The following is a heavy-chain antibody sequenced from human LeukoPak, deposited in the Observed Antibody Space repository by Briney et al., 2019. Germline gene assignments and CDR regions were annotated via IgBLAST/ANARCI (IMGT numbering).Heavy chain of an antibody. CDR3: AREYSSSSGRSFDY. V-gene: IGHV3-48*01. CDR1: RFTFSTYS. D-gene: IGHD6-6*01. J-gene: IGHJ4*02. CDR2: ISSGSNTI. Sequence: GGSLRRSCAASRFTFSTYSMNWVRQAPGKGLEWVSYISSGSNTIYYADSVKGRFTISRDNAKNSLYLQMNSLRAEDTAVYYCAREYSSSSGRSFDYWGQGTLVTVSS.